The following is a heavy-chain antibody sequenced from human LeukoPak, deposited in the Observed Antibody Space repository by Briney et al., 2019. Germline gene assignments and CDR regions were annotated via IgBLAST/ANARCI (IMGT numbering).Heavy chain of an antibody. CDR1: GFTFSSYG. D-gene: IGHD7-27*01. V-gene: IGHV3-33*01. CDR3: ARDIEEGRGDLRLGFDS. CDR2: IWYDGGNK. J-gene: IGHJ4*02. Sequence: GGSLRLSCAASGFTFSSYGMYWVRQAPGKGLEWVALIWYDGGNKYYADSVKGRFTISRDNSKNTLYLQMKSLTAEDTAVYYCARDIEEGRGDLRLGFDSWGQGTLVTVSS.